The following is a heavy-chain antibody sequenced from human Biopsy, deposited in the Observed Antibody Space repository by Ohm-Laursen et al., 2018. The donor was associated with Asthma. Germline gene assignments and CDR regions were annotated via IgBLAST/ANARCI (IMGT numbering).Heavy chain of an antibody. CDR2: VSHTGST. D-gene: IGHD2-15*01. V-gene: IGHV4-59*11. CDR3: ARLADCSGGACYSYGWFDP. CDR1: GGSIRSHD. Sequence: GTLSLTCTVSGGSIRSHDWTWIRLPPGKGLEYIGDVSHTGSTNYNPSLKSRVTMSLDASKSQFSLRLTSVTPADTAVYYCARLADCSGGACYSYGWFDPWGQGTRVTVSS. J-gene: IGHJ5*02.